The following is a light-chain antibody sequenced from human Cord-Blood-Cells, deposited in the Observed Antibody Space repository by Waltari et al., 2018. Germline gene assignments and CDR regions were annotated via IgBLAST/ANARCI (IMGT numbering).Light chain of an antibody. CDR2: QAS. V-gene: IGKV1-5*03. CDR1: QSISSW. Sequence: DIQMTQSPSTLSASVGDRVTITCRASQSISSWLAWYQQKPGKAAKLLIYQASSLESGVPSRFGGSGSGTEFTLTISSLQPDDFATYYCQQYNSYPLTFGGGTKVEIK. CDR3: QQYNSYPLT. J-gene: IGKJ4*01.